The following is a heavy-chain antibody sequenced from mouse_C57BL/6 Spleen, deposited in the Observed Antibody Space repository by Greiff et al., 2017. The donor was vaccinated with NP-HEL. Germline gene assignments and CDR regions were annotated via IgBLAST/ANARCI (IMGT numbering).Heavy chain of an antibody. CDR3: AKWGYYDQYYFDY. J-gene: IGHJ2*01. CDR1: GYAFSSSW. D-gene: IGHD2-4*01. Sequence: QVQLQQSGPELVKPGASVKISCKASGYAFSSSWMNWVKQRPGKGLEWIGRIYPGDGDTNYNGKFKGKATLTADTSSSTAYMQLSSLTSEDSAVYFCAKWGYYDQYYFDYWGQGTTLTVSS. CDR2: IYPGDGDT. V-gene: IGHV1-82*01.